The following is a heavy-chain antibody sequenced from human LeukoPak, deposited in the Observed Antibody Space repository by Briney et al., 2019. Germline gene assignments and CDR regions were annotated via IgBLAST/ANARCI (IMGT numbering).Heavy chain of an antibody. J-gene: IGHJ4*02. V-gene: IGHV3-21*01. D-gene: IGHD1-26*01. CDR2: ISSSSSYI. CDR1: GFTFSSYS. Sequence: GSLRLSCAASGFTFSSYSMNWVRQAPGKGLEWVSSISSSSSYIYYADSVKGRFTISRDNAKNSLYLQMNSLRAEDTAVYYCARDSSGPGYFDYWGQGTLVTVSS. CDR3: ARDSSGPGYFDY.